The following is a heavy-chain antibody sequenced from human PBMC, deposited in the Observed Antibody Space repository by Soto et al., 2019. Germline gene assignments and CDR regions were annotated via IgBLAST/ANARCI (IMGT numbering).Heavy chain of an antibody. CDR1: GGSISSYY. Sequence: PSETLSLTCTVSGGSISSYYWSWIRQPPGKGLEWIGYIYYSGSTNYNPSLKSRVTISVDTSKNQFSLKLSSVTAADTAVYYCASDDGSGSYYSWGQGTLVTVSS. D-gene: IGHD3-10*01. V-gene: IGHV4-59*01. CDR2: IYYSGST. J-gene: IGHJ4*02. CDR3: ASDDGSGSYYS.